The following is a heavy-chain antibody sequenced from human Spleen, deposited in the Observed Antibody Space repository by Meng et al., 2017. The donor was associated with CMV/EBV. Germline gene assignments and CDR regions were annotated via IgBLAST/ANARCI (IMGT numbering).Heavy chain of an antibody. J-gene: IGHJ5*02. D-gene: IGHD3-22*01. Sequence: GESLKISCEASGFIFSTYTMNWVRQAPGKGLEWVSSISSSSSYIYYADSVKGRFTISRDNAKNSLYLQMNSLRAEDTAVYYCARDLIYYYDSSGSWGQGTLVTVSS. V-gene: IGHV3-21*01. CDR3: ARDLIYYYDSSGS. CDR2: ISSSSSYI. CDR1: GFIFSTYT.